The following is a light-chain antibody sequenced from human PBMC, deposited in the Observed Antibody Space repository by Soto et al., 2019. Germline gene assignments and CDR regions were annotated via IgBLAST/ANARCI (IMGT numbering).Light chain of an antibody. CDR2: SDD. CDR1: SSNIGRRT. V-gene: IGLV1-44*01. J-gene: IGLJ3*02. Sequence: QSVLTQPPSASGTPGQTVTISCSGSSSNIGRRTVDWYQLLPRTAPKLLIYSDDQRPSGVPDRFSGSKSGASASLVISGLQSADEADYYCAGWDDTLNGRVFGGGTQLTVL. CDR3: AGWDDTLNGRV.